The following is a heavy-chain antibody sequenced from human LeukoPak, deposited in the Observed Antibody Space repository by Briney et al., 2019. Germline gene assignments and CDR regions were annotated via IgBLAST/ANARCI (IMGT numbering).Heavy chain of an antibody. Sequence: SETLSLTCTVSGGSISSYYWSWIRQPPGKGLEWIGYIFYSGSADYNPSLKGRVTISLDTAKNQLSLKLSSVTAADTAVYYCARGSGSATVTPFDIWGQGTMVTVSS. CDR2: IFYSGSA. CDR1: GGSISSYY. J-gene: IGHJ3*02. V-gene: IGHV4-59*01. D-gene: IGHD5-12*01. CDR3: ARGSGSATVTPFDI.